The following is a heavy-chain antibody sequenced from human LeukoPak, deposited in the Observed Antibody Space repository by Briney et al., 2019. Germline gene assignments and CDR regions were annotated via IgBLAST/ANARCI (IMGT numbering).Heavy chain of an antibody. CDR3: ARDLGVWFGDADYGMDV. D-gene: IGHD3-10*01. Sequence: PGGSLRLSCAASGFTFDDYTMHWVRHAPGKGLEWVSSISSSSSYIYYADSVKGRFTISRDNAKNSLYLQMNSLRAEDTAVYYCARDLGVWFGDADYGMDVWGQGTTVTVSS. J-gene: IGHJ6*02. CDR1: GFTFDDYT. CDR2: ISSSSSYI. V-gene: IGHV3-21*01.